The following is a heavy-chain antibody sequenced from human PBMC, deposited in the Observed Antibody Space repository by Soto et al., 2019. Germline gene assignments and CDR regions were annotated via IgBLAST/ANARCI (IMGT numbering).Heavy chain of an antibody. CDR2: IYYSGST. Sequence: QLQLQESGPGLVKPSETLSLTCTVSGGPISSSRYYWGWIRQPPGKGLEWIGSIYYSGSTYYNPSLKSRVTIAVATSKNQFSLKLSSVAAADAAVYYCARHQERGGYDWGWFDPWGQGTLVTVSS. J-gene: IGHJ5*02. D-gene: IGHD5-12*01. V-gene: IGHV4-39*01. CDR3: ARHQERGGYDWGWFDP. CDR1: GGPISSSRYY.